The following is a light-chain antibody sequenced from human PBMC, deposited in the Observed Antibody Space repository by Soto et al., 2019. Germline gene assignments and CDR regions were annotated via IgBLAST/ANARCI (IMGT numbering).Light chain of an antibody. CDR3: ATWDDSLNGVV. CDR1: SSNIGSNT. Sequence: QSVLTQPPSASGTPGQRVTISCSGSSSNIGSNTINWYQQLPGTAPKLLIHGDYLRPSGVPDRFSGSKSGTSASLAISGLQSEDEADYCCATWDDSLNGVVFGGGTKLTVL. J-gene: IGLJ2*01. V-gene: IGLV1-44*01. CDR2: GDY.